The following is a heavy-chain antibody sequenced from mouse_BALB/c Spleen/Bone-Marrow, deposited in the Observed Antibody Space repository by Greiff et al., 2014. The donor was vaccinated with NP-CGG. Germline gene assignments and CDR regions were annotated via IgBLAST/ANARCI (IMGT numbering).Heavy chain of an antibody. J-gene: IGHJ3*01. CDR2: IDTSDSYT. V-gene: IGHV1-69*01. D-gene: IGHD4-1*01. Sequence: GAELVMPGASVKMSCKASGYTFTDYWMHWVKQRPGQGLEWIGAIDTSDSYTSYNQKFKGKATLTVDESSSTAYMQLSSLTSEDSAVYYCARGDWDDAYWGQGTLVTVSA. CDR3: ARGDWDDAY. CDR1: GYTFTDYW.